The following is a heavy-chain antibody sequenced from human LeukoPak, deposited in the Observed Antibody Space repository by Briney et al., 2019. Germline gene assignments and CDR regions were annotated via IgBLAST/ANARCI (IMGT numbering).Heavy chain of an antibody. CDR3: AIDPRWDHLSDHLDY. J-gene: IGHJ4*02. V-gene: IGHV3-23*01. D-gene: IGHD1-26*01. CDR2: ISGSGNST. Sequence: PGGSLRLSCAASRFTFSDYAMSWFRQAPGKGLEWVSAISGSGNSTYYADSVKGRFTISRDNSKNTLYLQMDTVRAEDTAVYYCAIDPRWDHLSDHLDYWGQGSLVTVSS. CDR1: RFTFSDYA.